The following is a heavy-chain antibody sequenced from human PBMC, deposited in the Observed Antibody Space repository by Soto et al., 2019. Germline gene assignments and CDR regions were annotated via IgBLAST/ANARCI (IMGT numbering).Heavy chain of an antibody. V-gene: IGHV4-34*01. CDR3: ARPYSSGWIDY. D-gene: IGHD6-19*01. CDR2: INHSGST. CDR1: GGSFSGYY. Sequence: QVQLQQWGAGLLKPSETLSLTCAVYGGSFSGYYWCWIRQPPGKGLEWIGEINHSGSTNYNPSLKSRVTISVDTSKNQFSLKLSSVTAADTAVYYCARPYSSGWIDYWGQGTLVTVSS. J-gene: IGHJ4*02.